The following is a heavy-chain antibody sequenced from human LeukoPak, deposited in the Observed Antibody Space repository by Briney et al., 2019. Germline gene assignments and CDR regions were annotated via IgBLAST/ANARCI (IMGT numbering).Heavy chain of an antibody. V-gene: IGHV3-23*01. CDR3: AKVHWVTGTTFAY. J-gene: IGHJ4*02. D-gene: IGHD1-7*01. CDR1: GFTFSSYT. Sequence: PGGSLRLSCAASGFTFSSYTMSWVRQAPGKGLEWVSAISGSGGSTYYADSVKGRFTISRDNSKNTLYLQMNSLRAEDTAVYYCAKVHWVTGTTFAYWGQGALVTVSS. CDR2: ISGSGGST.